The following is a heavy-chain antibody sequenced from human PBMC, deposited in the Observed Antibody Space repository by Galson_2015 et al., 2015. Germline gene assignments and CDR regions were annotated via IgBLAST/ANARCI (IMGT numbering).Heavy chain of an antibody. J-gene: IGHJ5*02. Sequence: SLRLSCAASGFTFSSYRMNWVRQAPGKGLEWVSYISSSSSTIYYADSVKGRFTISRDNAKNSLYLQMNSLRDEDTAVYYCARGYSSSSSFWFDPWGQGTLVTVSS. D-gene: IGHD6-6*01. CDR1: GFTFSSYR. V-gene: IGHV3-48*02. CDR2: ISSSSSTI. CDR3: ARGYSSSSSFWFDP.